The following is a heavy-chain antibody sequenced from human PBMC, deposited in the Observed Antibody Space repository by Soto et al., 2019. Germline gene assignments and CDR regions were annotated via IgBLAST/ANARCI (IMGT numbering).Heavy chain of an antibody. V-gene: IGHV3-11*06. CDR2: ISSSSSST. Sequence: GGSLRLSCAASGFIFRDFYMSWIRQVPGKGLEWLSKISSSSSSTDYADSVKGRFTISRDNAKNSLYLQMSSLRAEDTAVYYCARVTEYYYGMDVWGQGTTVTVSS. CDR1: GFIFRDFY. J-gene: IGHJ6*02. CDR3: ARVTEYYYGMDV.